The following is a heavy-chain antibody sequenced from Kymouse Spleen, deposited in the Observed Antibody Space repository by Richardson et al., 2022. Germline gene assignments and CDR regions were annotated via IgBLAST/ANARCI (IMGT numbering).Heavy chain of an antibody. Sequence: QVQLQQSGPGLVKPSQTLSLTCAISGDSVSSNSAAWNWIRQSPSRGLEWLGRTYYRSKWYNDYAVSVKSRITINPDTSKNQFSLQLNSVTPEDTAVYYCARALLWFGELLSGWFDPWGQGTLVTVSS. CDR2: TYYRSKWYN. CDR1: GDSVSSNSAA. D-gene: IGHD3-10*01. CDR3: ARALLWFGELLSGWFDP. J-gene: IGHJ5*02. V-gene: IGHV6-1*01.